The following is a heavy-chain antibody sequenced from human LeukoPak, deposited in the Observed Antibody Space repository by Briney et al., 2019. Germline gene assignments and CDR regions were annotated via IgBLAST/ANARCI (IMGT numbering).Heavy chain of an antibody. CDR2: INPSGGST. CDR1: GYTFTGYY. J-gene: IGHJ4*02. CDR3: ARDLGQLPPYFDY. Sequence: GASVKVSCKASGYTFTGYYMHWVRQAPGQGLEWMGIINPSGGSTTYAQKFQGRVTMTRDTSTSTVYMELSSLRSEDTAVYYCARDLGQLPPYFDYWGQGTLVTVSS. V-gene: IGHV1-46*01. D-gene: IGHD3-16*01.